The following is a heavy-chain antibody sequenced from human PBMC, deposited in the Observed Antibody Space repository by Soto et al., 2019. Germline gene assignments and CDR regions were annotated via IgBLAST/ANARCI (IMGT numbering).Heavy chain of an antibody. CDR2: IYPGDSDT. Sequence: GEALKISCKGSGYNFTTYWIGWVRQMPGKGLEWMGIIYPGDSDTRYSPSFQGQVTISADKSISTAYLQWSGLKASDTAMYYCARVMRSGYFDALDLWGQGTMVTVSS. D-gene: IGHD5-12*01. CDR3: ARVMRSGYFDALDL. J-gene: IGHJ3*01. V-gene: IGHV5-51*01. CDR1: GYNFTTYW.